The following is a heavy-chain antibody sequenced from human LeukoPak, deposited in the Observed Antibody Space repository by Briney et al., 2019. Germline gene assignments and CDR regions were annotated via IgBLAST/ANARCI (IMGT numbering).Heavy chain of an antibody. CDR2: INHSGST. CDR1: GFAFSSYW. Sequence: GSLRLSCAASGFAFSSYWMSWVRQPPGKGLEWIGEINHSGSTNYNPSLKSRVTISVDTSKNQFSLKLSSVTAADTAVYYCARGPTVTTSILVYYYGMDVWGQGTTVTVSS. J-gene: IGHJ6*02. D-gene: IGHD4-17*01. V-gene: IGHV4-34*01. CDR3: ARGPTVTTSILVYYYGMDV.